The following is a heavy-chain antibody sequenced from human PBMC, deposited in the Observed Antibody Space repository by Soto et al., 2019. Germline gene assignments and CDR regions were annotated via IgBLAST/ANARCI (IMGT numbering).Heavy chain of an antibody. Sequence: EVQLVESGGGLVKPGGSLGLSCAASGFTFSSYSMNWVRQAPGKGLEWVSSISSSSSYIYYADSVKGRFTISRDNAKNSLYLQMNSLRAEDTAVYYCARGSGYCSGGSCYLYFDYWGQGTLVTVSS. J-gene: IGHJ4*02. D-gene: IGHD2-15*01. V-gene: IGHV3-21*01. CDR2: ISSSSSYI. CDR3: ARGSGYCSGGSCYLYFDY. CDR1: GFTFSSYS.